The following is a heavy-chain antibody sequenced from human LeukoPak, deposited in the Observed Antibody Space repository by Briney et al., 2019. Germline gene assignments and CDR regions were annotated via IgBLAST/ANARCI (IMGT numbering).Heavy chain of an antibody. CDR1: GWSFNDYY. CDR3: ARESSTWDY. CDR2: IYTSGST. Sequence: SETLSLTCAVYGWSFNDYYWSWIRQPAGKGLEWIGRIYTSGSTNYNPSLKSRVTISVDKSKNQFSLKLSSVTAADTAVYYCARESSTWDYWGQGTLVTVSS. V-gene: IGHV4-4*07. J-gene: IGHJ4*02. D-gene: IGHD6-13*01.